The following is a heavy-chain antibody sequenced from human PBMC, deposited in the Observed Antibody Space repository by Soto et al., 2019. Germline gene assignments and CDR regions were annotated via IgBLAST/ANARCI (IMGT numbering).Heavy chain of an antibody. D-gene: IGHD3-10*01. CDR2: IIPIFGTA. CDR3: ARVVLITMVRGVRSNWFDP. CDR1: GGTFSSYA. Sequence: QVQLVQSGAEVKKPGSSVKVSCKASGGTFSSYAISWVRQAPGQGLEWMGGIIPIFGTANYAQKFQGRVTITADESTSTAYMELSSLRSEDTAVYYCARVVLITMVRGVRSNWFDPWGQGTLVTVSS. V-gene: IGHV1-69*01. J-gene: IGHJ5*02.